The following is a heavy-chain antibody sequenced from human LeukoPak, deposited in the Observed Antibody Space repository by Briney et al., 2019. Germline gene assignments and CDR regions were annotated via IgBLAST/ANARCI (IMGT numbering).Heavy chain of an antibody. CDR2: IDPASGGT. Sequence: ASVRVSYKTSGYTFSAHYLHWVRQAPGQRREGVGRIDPASGGTHYAQKFQGRVTVTRDTSTTTVDMELSGLRSDDTAVYYCARVPGPYTTSRFDFWGQGTLVTVSS. CDR3: ARVPGPYTTSRFDF. V-gene: IGHV1-2*02. J-gene: IGHJ4*02. CDR1: GYTFSAHY. D-gene: IGHD2-2*02.